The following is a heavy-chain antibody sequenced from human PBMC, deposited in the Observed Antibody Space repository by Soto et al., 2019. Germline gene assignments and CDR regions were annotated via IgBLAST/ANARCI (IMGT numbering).Heavy chain of an antibody. Sequence: PGESLKISCNASGYSFTTYWISWVRQMPWKGLEWMGIINPGDSDIRYSPSFQGQVTISADNSISTAYLQWSSLKASDTAMYYCARHEQFYYYYYGMDVWGQGTAVTVSS. CDR3: ARHEQFYYYYYGMDV. CDR2: INPGDSDI. V-gene: IGHV5-51*01. CDR1: GYSFTTYW. D-gene: IGHD4-4*01. J-gene: IGHJ6*02.